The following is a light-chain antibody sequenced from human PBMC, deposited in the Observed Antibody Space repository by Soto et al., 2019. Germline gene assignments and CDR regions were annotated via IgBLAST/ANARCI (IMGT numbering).Light chain of an antibody. J-gene: IGKJ4*01. CDR3: QQYGSSPLT. CDR2: GVS. Sequence: EIVLTQSPGTLSLSPGERATLSCRASQSVNSRHLAWYQQKPGQAPRLVIHGVSNRATGIPDRFSGSGSGTEFTLTISSLQSEECAVYDCQQYGSSPLTVGGGTKVDIK. CDR1: QSVNSRH. V-gene: IGKV3-20*01.